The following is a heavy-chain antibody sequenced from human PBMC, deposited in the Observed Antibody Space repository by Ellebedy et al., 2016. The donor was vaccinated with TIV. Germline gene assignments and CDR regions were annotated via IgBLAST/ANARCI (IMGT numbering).Heavy chain of an antibody. V-gene: IGHV3-15*07. CDR3: ATEVILEATTDY. D-gene: IGHD1-26*01. Sequence: PGGSLRLPCAASGFTFNTYGMHWVRQAPGRGLAWVGRITSKTDGGTIAYAAPVKGRFTISRDDSKNMLYLQMNSLKIEDTGVYYCATEVILEATTDYWGQGTLVTVSS. CDR1: GFTFNTYG. CDR2: ITSKTDGGTI. J-gene: IGHJ4*02.